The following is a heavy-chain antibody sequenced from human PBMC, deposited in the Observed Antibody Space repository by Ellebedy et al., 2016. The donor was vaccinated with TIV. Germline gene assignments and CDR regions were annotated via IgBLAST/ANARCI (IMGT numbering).Heavy chain of an antibody. J-gene: IGHJ4*02. D-gene: IGHD6-19*01. CDR1: GGSISSYY. Sequence: SETLSLTCTVSGGSISSYYWSWIRQPPGKGLEWIGYIYYSGSTNYNPSLKSRVTISVDTSKNQFSLKLSSVTAADTAVYYCATALSSGWFYYWGQGTLVTVSS. CDR2: IYYSGST. V-gene: IGHV4-59*01. CDR3: ATALSSGWFYY.